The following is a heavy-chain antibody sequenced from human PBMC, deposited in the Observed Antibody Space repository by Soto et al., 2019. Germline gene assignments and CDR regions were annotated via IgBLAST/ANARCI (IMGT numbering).Heavy chain of an antibody. CDR1: GGSISSGDYY. J-gene: IGHJ4*02. CDR2: IYYSGST. V-gene: IGHV4-30-4*01. D-gene: IGHD6-19*01. CDR3: AREGSSGWYEDY. Sequence: SETLSLTCTVSGGSISSGDYYWSWIRQPPGKGLEWIGYIYYSGSTYYNPSLKSRVTISVDTSKNQFSLKLSSVTAADTAVYYCAREGSSGWYEDYWGPGTLVTVSS.